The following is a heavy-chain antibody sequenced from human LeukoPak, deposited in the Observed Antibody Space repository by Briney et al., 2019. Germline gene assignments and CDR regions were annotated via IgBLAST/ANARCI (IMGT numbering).Heavy chain of an antibody. CDR3: ARESYDSSGYYIFFDY. CDR1: GFTFSSYE. Sequence: GGSLRLSCAASGFTFSSYEMNWVRQAAGKGMEWVSYISISGSTIYYPDSVKGRFTISRHNAKNSLYLQMNSLRAEDTAVYYCARESYDSSGYYIFFDYWGQGTLVTVSS. V-gene: IGHV3-48*03. D-gene: IGHD3-22*01. J-gene: IGHJ4*02. CDR2: ISISGSTI.